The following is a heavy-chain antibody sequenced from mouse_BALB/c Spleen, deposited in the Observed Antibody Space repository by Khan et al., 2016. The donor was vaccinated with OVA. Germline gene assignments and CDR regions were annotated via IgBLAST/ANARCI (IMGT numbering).Heavy chain of an antibody. Sequence: LQQPGSELVRPGASVKLSCKASGYTFTSYWMHWVKQRHGQGLEWIGNIYPGSGTTNYDEKFKSKGTLTVDTSSSTAYMHLSSLTSEDSAVYYCTRGGYYGKSLVGYWGQGTLVTVSA. J-gene: IGHJ3*01. CDR2: IYPGSGTT. D-gene: IGHD2-1*01. V-gene: IGHV1S22*01. CDR1: GYTFTSYW. CDR3: TRGGYYGKSLVGY.